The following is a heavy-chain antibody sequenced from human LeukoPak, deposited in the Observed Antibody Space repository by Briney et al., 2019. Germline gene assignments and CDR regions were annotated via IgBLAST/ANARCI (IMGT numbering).Heavy chain of an antibody. J-gene: IGHJ6*03. D-gene: IGHD2-8*02. V-gene: IGHV1-2*02. CDR1: GNTFTSDY. Sequence: ASVKVSCKASGNTFTSDYMHWVRQAPGQGLEWMGWITPNSGGTNYAQKFQGRITMTRDTSISTAYMELSRLRSDDTAVYYCAISTGGYYYYYMDVWGKGTTVTVSS. CDR2: ITPNSGGT. CDR3: AISTGGYYYYYMDV.